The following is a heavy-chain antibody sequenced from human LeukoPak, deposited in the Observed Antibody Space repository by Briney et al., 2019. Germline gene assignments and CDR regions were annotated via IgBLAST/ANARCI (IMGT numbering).Heavy chain of an antibody. CDR2: IRYDGSNK. V-gene: IGHV3-30*02. CDR1: GFAFSSYG. Sequence: GGSLRLSCAASGFAFSSYGMHWVRQAPGKGLEWVAFIRYDGSNKYYADSVKGRFTISRDNSKNTLYLQMNSLRAEDTAVYYCAKDREQLALGWFDPWGQGTLVTVSS. D-gene: IGHD6-13*01. CDR3: AKDREQLALGWFDP. J-gene: IGHJ5*02.